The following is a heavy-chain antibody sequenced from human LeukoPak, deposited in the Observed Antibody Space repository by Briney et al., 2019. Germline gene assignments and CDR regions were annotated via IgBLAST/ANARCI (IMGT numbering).Heavy chain of an antibody. J-gene: IGHJ4*02. V-gene: IGHV3-21*01. D-gene: IGHD2-15*01. CDR2: ISSSGTYI. CDR3: ARDKRYCSGGSCYSGLSDY. Sequence: GGSLRLSCAASGFTFSDYSMNWVRQAPGKGLEWVSYISSSGTYIYYADSVRGRFTISRDNAKNSLYLQMNSLRAEDTAVYYCARDKRYCSGGSCYSGLSDYWGQGTLVTVSS. CDR1: GFTFSDYS.